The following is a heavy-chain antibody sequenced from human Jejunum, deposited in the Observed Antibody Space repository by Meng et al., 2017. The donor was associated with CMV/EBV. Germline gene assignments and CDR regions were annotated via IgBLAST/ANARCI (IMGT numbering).Heavy chain of an antibody. V-gene: IGHV4-61*03. Sequence: GSVSGRNYFWSWVRQPPRRGLEWIGYVSYSGDTNYSPSLKSRVTISLDTSNNHVSLKLISLTAVDTATYYCVRGATSASNNYLLDLWGQGILVTVSS. D-gene: IGHD5-24*01. CDR2: VSYSGDT. J-gene: IGHJ5*02. CDR3: VRGATSASNNYLLDL. CDR1: GSVSGRNYF.